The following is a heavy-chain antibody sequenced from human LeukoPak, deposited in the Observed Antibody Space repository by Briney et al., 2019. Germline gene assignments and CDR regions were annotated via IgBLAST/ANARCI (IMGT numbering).Heavy chain of an antibody. D-gene: IGHD2-21*02. CDR2: INPNSGAT. Sequence: ASVKVSCKASGYTFTGYYMHWVRQAPGQGLGWMGWINPNSGATNFAQKFQGRVTVTRDTSISTAYMELSSLRSEDTAVYYCARANCGGDCYADAFDIWGQGTMVTVSS. CDR3: ARANCGGDCYADAFDI. CDR1: GYTFTGYY. J-gene: IGHJ3*02. V-gene: IGHV1-2*02.